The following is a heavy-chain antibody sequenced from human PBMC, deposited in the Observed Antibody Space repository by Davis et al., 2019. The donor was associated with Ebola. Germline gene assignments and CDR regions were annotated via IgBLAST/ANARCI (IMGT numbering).Heavy chain of an antibody. CDR1: GGSISSYY. CDR3: ARVGYDSSGYYLTYYFDY. J-gene: IGHJ4*02. D-gene: IGHD3-22*01. V-gene: IGHV4-59*01. Sequence: SETLSLTCTVPGGSISSYYWSWIRQPPGKGLEWTGYIYYSGSTNYNPSLKSRVTISVDTSKNQSSLKLSSVTAADTAVYYCARVGYDSSGYYLTYYFDYWGQGTLVTVSS. CDR2: IYYSGST.